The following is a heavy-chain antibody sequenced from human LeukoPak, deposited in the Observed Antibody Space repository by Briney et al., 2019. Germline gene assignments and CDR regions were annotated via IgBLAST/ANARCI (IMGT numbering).Heavy chain of an antibody. CDR2: IYYSGST. Sequence: SETLSLTCTVSGGSTRSYYWSWIRQPPGKGLEWIGYIYYSGSTNYNPSLKSRVTISVDTSKNQFSLKLSSVTAADTAVYYCARARRGPLEYWGQGTLVTVSS. V-gene: IGHV4-59*01. CDR1: GGSTRSYY. CDR3: ARARRGPLEY. J-gene: IGHJ4*02.